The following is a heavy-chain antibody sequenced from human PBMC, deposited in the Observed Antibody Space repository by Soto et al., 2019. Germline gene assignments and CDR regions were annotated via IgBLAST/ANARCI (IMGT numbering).Heavy chain of an antibody. Sequence: QVQLQQWGAGLLKPSETLSLTCAVYGGSFSGYYWSWIRQPPGKGLEWIGEINHSGSTNYNPSLKSRVTISVDTSKNQFSLKLSSGTAADTAVYYCARESSTSCYDYWGQGTLVTVSS. CDR1: GGSFSGYY. D-gene: IGHD2-2*01. CDR2: INHSGST. J-gene: IGHJ4*02. V-gene: IGHV4-34*01. CDR3: ARESSTSCYDY.